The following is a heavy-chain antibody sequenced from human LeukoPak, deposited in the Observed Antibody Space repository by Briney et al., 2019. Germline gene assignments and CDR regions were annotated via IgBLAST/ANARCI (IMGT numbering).Heavy chain of an antibody. CDR1: GGSISSYY. CDR3: AGLTADYGDYWYFDL. Sequence: SETLSLTCTVSGGSISSYYWSWIRQPPGKGLEWIGYIYYSGSTNYNPSLKSRVTISVDTSKNQFSLKLSSVTAADTAVYYWAGLTADYGDYWYFDLWGRGTLVTVSS. V-gene: IGHV4-59*01. CDR2: IYYSGST. J-gene: IGHJ2*01. D-gene: IGHD4-17*01.